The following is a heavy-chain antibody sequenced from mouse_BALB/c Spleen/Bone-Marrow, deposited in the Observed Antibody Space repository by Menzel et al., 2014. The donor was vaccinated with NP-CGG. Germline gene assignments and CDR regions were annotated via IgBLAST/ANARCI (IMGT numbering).Heavy chain of an antibody. CDR2: IYPGNSDT. Sequence: VQLKHSGTVLARPGASVKMSCKASGYTFTSYWMHWVKQRPGQGLEWIGAIYPGNSDTSYNQKFKGKAKLTAVTSTSTAYMELSSLTNEGSAVYYCTGGKDYYAMDYWGQGTSVTVSS. CDR3: TGGKDYYAMDY. J-gene: IGHJ4*01. D-gene: IGHD1-3*01. V-gene: IGHV1-5*01. CDR1: GYTFTSYW.